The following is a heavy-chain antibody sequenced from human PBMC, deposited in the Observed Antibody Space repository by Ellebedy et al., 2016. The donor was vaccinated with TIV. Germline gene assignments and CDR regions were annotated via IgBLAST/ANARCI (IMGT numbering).Heavy chain of an antibody. CDR3: YGSGNFDAFDM. Sequence: SETLSLTXTVSGGSISRSSSYWGWIRQPPGKGLEWIGCIYFSGSTHYNPSLKSRVTISADTSKNQFSLKLRSGTAADTAVYYCYGSGNFDAFDMWGQGTLVTVSS. J-gene: IGHJ3*02. CDR2: IYFSGST. D-gene: IGHD3-10*01. V-gene: IGHV4-39*01. CDR1: GGSISRSSSY.